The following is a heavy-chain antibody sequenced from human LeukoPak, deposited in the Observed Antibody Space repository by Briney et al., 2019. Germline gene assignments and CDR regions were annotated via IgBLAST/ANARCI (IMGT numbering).Heavy chain of an antibody. J-gene: IGHJ6*02. D-gene: IGHD6-13*01. CDR3: ARGAAAGTMRYYYYGMDV. CDR1: GGSISSYY. CDR2: IYTSGST. V-gene: IGHV4-4*07. Sequence: PSETLSLTCTVSGGSISSYYWSWIRQPAGKGLEWIGRIYTSGSTNYNPSLKSRVTMSVDTSKNQFSLKLSSVTAADTAVYYCARGAAAGTMRYYYYGMDVWGQGTTVTVSS.